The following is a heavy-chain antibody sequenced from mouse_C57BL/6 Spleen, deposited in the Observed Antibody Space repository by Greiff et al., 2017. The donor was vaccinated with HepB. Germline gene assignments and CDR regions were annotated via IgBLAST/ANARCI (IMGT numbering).Heavy chain of an antibody. D-gene: IGHD1-1*01. CDR2: INPNNGGT. J-gene: IGHJ1*03. V-gene: IGHV1-26*01. Sequence: EVQLQQSGPELVKPGASVKISCKASGYTFTDYYMNWVKQSHGKSLEWIGDINPNNGGTSYNQKFKGKATFTVDTSSSTAYMELRSLTSEDSAVYYCARWWLNYYGSGDWYFDVWGTGTTVTVSS. CDR3: ARWWLNYYGSGDWYFDV. CDR1: GYTFTDYY.